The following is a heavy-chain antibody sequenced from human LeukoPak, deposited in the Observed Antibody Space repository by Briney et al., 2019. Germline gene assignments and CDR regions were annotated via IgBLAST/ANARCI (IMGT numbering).Heavy chain of an antibody. CDR2: IFHSGTT. V-gene: IGHV4-38-2*02. J-gene: IGHJ4*02. Sequence: SETLSLTCTVSGYSISSGYYWGWIRQPPGKGLEWVGTIFHSGTTNYNPSLKSRVTMSVETSKNQFSLMLTSVTAADTALYYCMRVGCGSTSCYSSFDCWGQGTLVTVSS. CDR1: GYSISSGYY. CDR3: MRVGCGSTSCYSSFDC. D-gene: IGHD2-2*01.